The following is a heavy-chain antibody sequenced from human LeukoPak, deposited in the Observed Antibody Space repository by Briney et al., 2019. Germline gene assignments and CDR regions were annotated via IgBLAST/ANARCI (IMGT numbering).Heavy chain of an antibody. CDR3: AKDGRITMIVVVTLGDFDY. D-gene: IGHD3-22*01. V-gene: IGHV3-74*01. CDR1: GLTFRNYW. Sequence: GGSLRLSCAASGLTFRNYWMHWVRQVPGKGLVWVSRIDGDGTSTWYADSVKGRFTISRDNAKSTLYLHMNSLRAEDTAVYYCAKDGRITMIVVVTLGDFDYWGQGTLVTVSS. CDR2: IDGDGTST. J-gene: IGHJ4*02.